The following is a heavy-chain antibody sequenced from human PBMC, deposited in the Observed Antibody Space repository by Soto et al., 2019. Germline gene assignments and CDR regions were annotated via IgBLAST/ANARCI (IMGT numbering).Heavy chain of an antibody. CDR3: ARVLLGYCTNGVCFNPYYFDY. Sequence: PSETLSLTCTVSGGSISSGGYYWSWIRQHPGKGLEWIGYIYYSGSTYYNPSLKSRVTISVDTSKNQFSLKLSSVTAADTAVYYCARVLLGYCTNGVCFNPYYFDYWGQGTLVTVSS. CDR2: IYYSGST. CDR1: GGSISSGGYY. D-gene: IGHD2-8*01. V-gene: IGHV4-31*03. J-gene: IGHJ4*02.